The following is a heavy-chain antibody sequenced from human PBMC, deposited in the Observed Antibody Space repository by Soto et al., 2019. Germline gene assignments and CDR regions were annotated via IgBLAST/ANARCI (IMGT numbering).Heavy chain of an antibody. V-gene: IGHV3-23*01. CDR1: GFTFSSYA. CDR3: ASWGGFGVVTPERRPYYYYYGMDV. D-gene: IGHD3-3*01. CDR2: ISGSGGST. J-gene: IGHJ6*02. Sequence: GGSLRLSCAASGFTFSSYAMSWVRQAPGKWLEWVSAISGSGGSTYYADSVKGRFTISRDNSKNTLYLQMNSLRAEDTAVYYCASWGGFGVVTPERRPYYYYYGMDVWGQGXTVTVYS.